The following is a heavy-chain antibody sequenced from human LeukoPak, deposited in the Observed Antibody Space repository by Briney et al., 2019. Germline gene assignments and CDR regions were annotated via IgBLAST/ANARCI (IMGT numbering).Heavy chain of an antibody. J-gene: IGHJ5*02. D-gene: IGHD5-18*01. CDR3: ARDVTDTAMVTNWFDP. CDR2: IYYSGST. CDR1: GGSISSYY. Sequence: SETLSLTCTVSGGSISSYYWSWIRQPPGKGLEWIGYIYYSGSTNYNPSLKSRVTISVDKSKNQFSLKLSSVTAADTAVYYCARDVTDTAMVTNWFDPWGQGTLVTVSS. V-gene: IGHV4-59*12.